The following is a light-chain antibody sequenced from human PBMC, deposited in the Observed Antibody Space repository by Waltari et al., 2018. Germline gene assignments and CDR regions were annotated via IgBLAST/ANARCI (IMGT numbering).Light chain of an antibody. CDR3: QQRSTWPLT. CDR2: AGC. V-gene: IGKV3-11*01. CDR1: QSVNSY. J-gene: IGKJ4*01. Sequence: EIVLTQSPATLSLSPGERATLSCKTSQSVNSYLAWYQQKPGQAPRLLIYAGCNRDTGIQARFSGSGSGTYFSLTISSLEPEDFAVYYCQQRSTWPLTFGGGTNVEIK.